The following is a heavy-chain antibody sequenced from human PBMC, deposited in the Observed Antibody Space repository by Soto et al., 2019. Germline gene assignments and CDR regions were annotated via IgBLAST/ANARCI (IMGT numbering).Heavy chain of an antibody. CDR1: GYTFTSYD. J-gene: IGHJ4*02. CDR2: MNPNSGNT. CDR3: ARGVTIFGVGGG. V-gene: IGHV1-8*01. Sequence: QVQLVQSGAEVKKPGASVKVSCKASGYTFTSYDINWVRQATGQGLEWMGWMNPNSGNTGYAQKFQGRATMPRNPSISTANMGLSSLSSEDTAVYYCARGVTIFGVGGGGGQGTLVTVSS. D-gene: IGHD3-3*01.